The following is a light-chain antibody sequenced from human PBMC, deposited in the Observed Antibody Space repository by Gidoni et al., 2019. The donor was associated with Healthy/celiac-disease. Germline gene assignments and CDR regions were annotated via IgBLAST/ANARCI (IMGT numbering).Light chain of an antibody. CDR3: QQYNNWPRT. J-gene: IGKJ1*01. CDR1: QSVSSN. Sequence: EIVMTQSPATLSVSPGERVTLSCRASQSVSSNLAWYQQKPGQAPRLLIYRASTRATGIPASFSGSGSGTEFTLTISSLQSEDFAVYYCQQYNNWPRTFGQGTKVEIK. V-gene: IGKV3-15*01. CDR2: RAS.